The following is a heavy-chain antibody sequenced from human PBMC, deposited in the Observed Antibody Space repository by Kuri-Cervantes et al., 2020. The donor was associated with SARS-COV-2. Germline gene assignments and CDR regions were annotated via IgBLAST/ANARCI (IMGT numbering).Heavy chain of an antibody. J-gene: IGHJ3*02. CDR3: AKDGTGENYDAFDI. CDR2: ISYDGSNK. CDR1: GFTFSSYA. Sequence: LSLTCAASGFTFSSYAMHWVRQAPGKGLEWVAVISYDGSNKYYADSVKGRFTISRDNSKNTLYLQMNSLRAEDTAVYYCAKDGTGENYDAFDIWGQGTMVTVSS. V-gene: IGHV3-30-3*01. D-gene: IGHD7-27*01.